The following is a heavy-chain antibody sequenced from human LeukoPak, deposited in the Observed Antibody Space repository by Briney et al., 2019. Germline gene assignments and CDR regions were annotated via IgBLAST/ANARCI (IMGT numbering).Heavy chain of an antibody. CDR2: IYYTGST. CDR1: GYSISSGNY. CDR3: ATVVVPGWFDP. D-gene: IGHD2-15*01. Sequence: SETLSLTCSVSGYSISSGNYWGWIRQPPGKGLEWIGNIYYTGSTYYNPSLKSRVTISVDTSKNQFSLKLSSVTAAVTAMYYCATVVVPGWFDPWGQGTLVTVSS. V-gene: IGHV4-38-2*02. J-gene: IGHJ5*02.